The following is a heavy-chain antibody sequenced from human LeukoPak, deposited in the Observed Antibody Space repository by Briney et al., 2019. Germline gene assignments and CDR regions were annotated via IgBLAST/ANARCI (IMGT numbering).Heavy chain of an antibody. CDR3: ARVLDYYDSSGYYYVYDY. Sequence: ASVKVSCKASGGTFSSYAISWVRQAPGQGLEWMGWISTYNGNTNYAQKLQGRVTMTTDTSTSTAYMELRSLRSDDTAVYYCARVLDYYDSSGYYYVYDYWGQGTLVTVSS. CDR2: ISTYNGNT. CDR1: GGTFSSYA. J-gene: IGHJ4*02. D-gene: IGHD3-22*01. V-gene: IGHV1-18*01.